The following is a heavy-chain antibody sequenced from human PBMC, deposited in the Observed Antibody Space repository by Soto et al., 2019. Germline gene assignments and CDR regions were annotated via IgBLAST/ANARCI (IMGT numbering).Heavy chain of an antibody. CDR1: GGSISSGGYY. V-gene: IGHV4-31*03. CDR3: AREQSYYYYMDV. CDR2: IYYSGST. J-gene: IGHJ6*03. Sequence: SETLSLTCTVSGGSISSGGYYWSWIRQHPGKGLEWIGYIYYSGSTYYNPSPKSRVTISVDTSKNQFSLKLSSVTAADTAVYYCAREQSYYYYMDVWGKGTTVTVSS. D-gene: IGHD4-4*01.